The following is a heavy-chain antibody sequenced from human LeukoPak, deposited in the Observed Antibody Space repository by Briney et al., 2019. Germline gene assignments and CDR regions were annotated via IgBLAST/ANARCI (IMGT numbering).Heavy chain of an antibody. V-gene: IGHV4-34*01. J-gene: IGHJ5*02. CDR3: ARRTDIVVVPAANWFDP. CDR2: INHSGST. CDR1: GGSFSGYY. D-gene: IGHD2-2*01. Sequence: SETLSLTCAVYGGSFSGYYWSWIRQPPGKGLEWIGEINHSGSTNYNPSLKSRVTISVDTSKNQFSLKLSSVTAADTAVYYCARRTDIVVVPAANWFDPWGQGTLVTVSS.